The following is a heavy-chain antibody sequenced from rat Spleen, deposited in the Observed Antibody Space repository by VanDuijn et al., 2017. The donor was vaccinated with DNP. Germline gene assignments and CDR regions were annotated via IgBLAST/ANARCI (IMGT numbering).Heavy chain of an antibody. CDR2: ISTSGSRT. Sequence: EVQLVESGGVLVQPGRSLKLSCAASGFTFSNYYMAWVRQAPKKGLEWVATISTSGSRTYYPDSVKGRFTISRDDAKNTLSLQMNSLRSEDTATYYCARVGDYHDGGDGDVLDVWGQGTSVTVSS. D-gene: IGHD1-12*02. CDR1: GFTFSNYY. V-gene: IGHV5-25*01. J-gene: IGHJ4*01. CDR3: ARVGDYHDGGDGDVLDV.